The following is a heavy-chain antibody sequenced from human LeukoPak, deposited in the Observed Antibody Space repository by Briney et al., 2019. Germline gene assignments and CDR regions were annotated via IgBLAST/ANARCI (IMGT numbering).Heavy chain of an antibody. V-gene: IGHV1-18*01. Sequence: ASVKVSCKASGYTFTSYGISWVRQAPGQGLEWMGWISAYNGNTNYAQKLQGRVTTTTDTSTSTAYMELRSLRSDDTAVYYCARSWGDILTGDNYYYYYMDVWGKGTTVTISS. J-gene: IGHJ6*03. CDR3: ARSWGDILTGDNYYYYYMDV. CDR2: ISAYNGNT. D-gene: IGHD3-9*01. CDR1: GYTFTSYG.